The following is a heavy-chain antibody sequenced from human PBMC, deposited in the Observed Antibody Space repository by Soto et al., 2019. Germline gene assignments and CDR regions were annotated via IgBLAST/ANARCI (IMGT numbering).Heavy chain of an antibody. CDR2: INAGNGNT. Sequence: ASVKVSCKASGYTFTSYAMHWVRQAPGQRLEWMGWINAGNGNTKYSQKFQGRVTISLDRSNNHFSLKLISVTAADTAVYYCARVPIYYDSSGYYHYGTFDIWGQGTMVTVSS. CDR3: ARVPIYYDSSGYYHYGTFDI. V-gene: IGHV1-3*01. D-gene: IGHD3-22*01. CDR1: GYTFTSYA. J-gene: IGHJ3*02.